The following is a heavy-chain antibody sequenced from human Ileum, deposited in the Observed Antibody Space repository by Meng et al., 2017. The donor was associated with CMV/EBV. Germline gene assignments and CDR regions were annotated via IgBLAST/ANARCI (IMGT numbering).Heavy chain of an antibody. CDR2: IHYTETT. J-gene: IGHJ4*02. V-gene: IGHV4-39*07. Sequence: QVQLQESGPGLGKPSETLSPTCTVSGDSISSGRHFWGWIRQAPGKGLEWIATIHYTETTHYNPSLKSRITISVDTSKNQISLKVNSVTAADTAMYYCAADISTAWFYYWGQGTLVTVSS. D-gene: IGHD2-2*01. CDR3: AADISTAWFYY. CDR1: GDSISSGRHF.